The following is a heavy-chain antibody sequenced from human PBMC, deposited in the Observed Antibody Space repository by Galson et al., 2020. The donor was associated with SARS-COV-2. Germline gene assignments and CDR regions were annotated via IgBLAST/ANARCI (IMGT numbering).Heavy chain of an antibody. D-gene: IGHD6-6*01. CDR1: GGSISGHY. CDR2: IYDSGTT. V-gene: IGHV4-59*11. Sequence: ETSETLSLTCTVSGGSISGHYWSWVRQPPEKGLEYIGYIYDSGTTNYSPSLQSRLTMSVDTSNNQFSLKLTSVTAADTAVYYCARHSFSSPYALDVWVQGTTVTVSS. J-gene: IGHJ6*02. CDR3: ARHSFSSPYALDV.